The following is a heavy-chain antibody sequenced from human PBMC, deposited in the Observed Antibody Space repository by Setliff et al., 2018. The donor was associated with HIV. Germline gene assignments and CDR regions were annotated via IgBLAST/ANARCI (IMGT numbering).Heavy chain of an antibody. D-gene: IGHD2-15*01. CDR3: ARGGGSRAATSSYYYMDV. J-gene: IGHJ6*03. V-gene: IGHV4-31*03. CDR1: GGSISNGAYY. Sequence: PSETLSLTCTVSGGSISNGAYYWSWIRQLPGKDLEWIGYIYHNGSTYYNPSLKSRVIISVDTSKNQFSLKLSSVTAADTAVYYCARGGGSRAATSSYYYMDVWGKGTTVTVSS. CDR2: IYHNGST.